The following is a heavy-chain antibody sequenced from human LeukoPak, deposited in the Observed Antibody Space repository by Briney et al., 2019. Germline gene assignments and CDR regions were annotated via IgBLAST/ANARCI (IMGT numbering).Heavy chain of an antibody. Sequence: PGGSLRLSCAASGFTFSTYWMSWVRQAPGKGLEWVANIKQDGSEKYYVDSVKGRFTISRDNAKNPLFLQMNSLRAEDTAVYYCARVRCSSNSCFPDYWGQGTLVTVSS. D-gene: IGHD2-2*01. CDR3: ARVRCSSNSCFPDY. J-gene: IGHJ4*02. V-gene: IGHV3-7*01. CDR2: IKQDGSEK. CDR1: GFTFSTYW.